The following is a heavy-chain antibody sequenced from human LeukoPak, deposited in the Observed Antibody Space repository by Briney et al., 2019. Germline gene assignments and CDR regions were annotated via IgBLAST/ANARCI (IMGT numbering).Heavy chain of an antibody. Sequence: PGGSLRLSCAASGFTFSSHSMKWVRQAPGKGLEWVSSISGRGSYIYYADSVKGRFTISRDNADNSLSLQMSSLRAEDTAVYYCARDLKRLTGTTDYYLYYGMDVWGQGTTVTASS. V-gene: IGHV3-21*01. CDR2: ISGRGSYI. J-gene: IGHJ6*02. CDR1: GFTFSSHS. CDR3: ARDLKRLTGTTDYYLYYGMDV. D-gene: IGHD1-20*01.